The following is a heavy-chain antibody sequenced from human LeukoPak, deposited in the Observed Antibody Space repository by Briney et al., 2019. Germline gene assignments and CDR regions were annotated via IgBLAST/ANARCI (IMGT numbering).Heavy chain of an antibody. CDR1: GYTFTGYY. CDR3: ARESGVRGVIITNWFDP. Sequence: GASVKVSCKASGYTFTGYYMHWVRQAPGQGLEWMGWINPNSGGTNYAQKFQGRVTMTRDTSTSTVYMELSSLRSEDTAVYYCARESGVRGVIITNWFDPWGQGTLVTVSS. CDR2: INPNSGGT. J-gene: IGHJ5*02. D-gene: IGHD3-10*01. V-gene: IGHV1-2*02.